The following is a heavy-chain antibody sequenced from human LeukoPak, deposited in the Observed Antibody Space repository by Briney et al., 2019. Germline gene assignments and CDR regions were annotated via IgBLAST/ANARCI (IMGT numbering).Heavy chain of an antibody. D-gene: IGHD5-24*01. CDR3: AKGGVATMRDGYNYYYYYMEV. CDR1: GITFTSHA. V-gene: IGHV3-23*01. Sequence: GGSPRLSCAASGITFTSHAMSWVRQAPGKGLEWVSLISGSGGHTYYGDSVKGRFTISRDNSKSTLYLQMNSLRAEDTAVYYCAKGGVATMRDGYNYYYYYMEVWGRGTTVTVSS. CDR2: ISGSGGHT. J-gene: IGHJ6*03.